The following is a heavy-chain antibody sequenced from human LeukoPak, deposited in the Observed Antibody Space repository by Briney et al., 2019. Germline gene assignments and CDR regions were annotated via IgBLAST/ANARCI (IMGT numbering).Heavy chain of an antibody. Sequence: SETLSLTCTVSGGSISSYYWSWIRQPPGKGLEWIGYIYYSGSTNYNPSLKSRVTISVDTSKNQFSLKLSSVTAADTAVYYCARLKLSRVRGVIITSILDPWGQGTLVTVSS. D-gene: IGHD3-10*01. J-gene: IGHJ5*02. V-gene: IGHV4-59*01. CDR2: IYYSGST. CDR3: ARLKLSRVRGVIITSILDP. CDR1: GGSISSYY.